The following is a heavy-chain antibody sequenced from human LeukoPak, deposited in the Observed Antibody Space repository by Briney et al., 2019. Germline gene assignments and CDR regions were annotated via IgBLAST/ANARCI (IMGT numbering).Heavy chain of an antibody. D-gene: IGHD1-7*01. CDR2: INPNSGGT. Sequence: ASVKVSCKASGDTFTGYYMHWVRQAPGQGLEWMGWINPNSGGTNYAQKFQGRVTMTRDTSISTAYMELSRLRSDDTAVYHCARDLDNWNYGTSDDAFDIWGQGTMVTVSS. V-gene: IGHV1-2*02. CDR3: ARDLDNWNYGTSDDAFDI. CDR1: GDTFTGYY. J-gene: IGHJ3*02.